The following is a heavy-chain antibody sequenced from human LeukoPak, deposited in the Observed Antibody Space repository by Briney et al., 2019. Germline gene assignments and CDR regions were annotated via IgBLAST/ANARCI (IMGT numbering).Heavy chain of an antibody. D-gene: IGHD4-17*01. V-gene: IGHV4-39*07. CDR2: IYYSGST. CDR3: ASLYGTTAVDAFDI. Sequence: SETLSLTCTVSGGSISSSSYYWGWIRQPPGKGLEWIGSIYYSGSTYYNPSLKSRVTISVDTSKNQFSLKLSSVTAADTAVYYCASLYGTTAVDAFDIWGQGTMVTVSS. CDR1: GGSISSSSYY. J-gene: IGHJ3*02.